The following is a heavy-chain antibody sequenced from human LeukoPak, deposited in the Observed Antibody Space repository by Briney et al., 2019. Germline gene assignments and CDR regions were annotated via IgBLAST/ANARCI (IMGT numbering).Heavy chain of an antibody. D-gene: IGHD4-17*01. V-gene: IGHV4-59*12. Sequence: SETLSLTCTVPGGSISSYYWSWIRQPPGKGLEWIGYIYYSGSTNYNPSLKSRVTISVDTSKNQFSLKLSSVTAADTAVYYCARETTVTTYNWFDPWGQGTLVTVSS. CDR1: GGSISSYY. CDR2: IYYSGST. CDR3: ARETTVTTYNWFDP. J-gene: IGHJ5*02.